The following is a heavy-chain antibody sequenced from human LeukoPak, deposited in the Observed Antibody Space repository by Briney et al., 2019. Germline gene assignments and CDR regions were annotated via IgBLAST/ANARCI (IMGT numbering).Heavy chain of an antibody. CDR2: ISGSGGST. CDR3: AKFGDGYNLGSAYMDV. V-gene: IGHV3-23*01. Sequence: PGGSLRLSCAVSGYAFGSEAMSWVRQAPGKGLEWVSAISGSGGSTYYADSVKGRFTISRDNSKNTLYLQMNSLRAEDTAVYYCAKFGDGYNLGSAYMDVWGKGTTVTVSS. CDR1: GYAFGSEA. J-gene: IGHJ6*03. D-gene: IGHD5-24*01.